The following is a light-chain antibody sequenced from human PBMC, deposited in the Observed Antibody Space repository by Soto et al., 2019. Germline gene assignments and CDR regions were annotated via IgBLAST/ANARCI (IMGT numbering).Light chain of an antibody. CDR3: QVYGGSHLWT. CDR2: GAS. V-gene: IGKV3-20*01. Sequence: EIVLTQSPGTLSLSPGESATLSCRASQYVSSGYLAWYQQKPGQAPRLLLYGASTKAAGIPDRFSGSGSESDCCLSIRRLEPEDFAVYYCQVYGGSHLWTFGQGTKVEVK. CDR1: QYVSSGY. J-gene: IGKJ1*01.